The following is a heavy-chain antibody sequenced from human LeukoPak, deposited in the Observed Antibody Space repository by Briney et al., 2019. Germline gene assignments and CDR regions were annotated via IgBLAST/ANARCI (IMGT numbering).Heavy chain of an antibody. CDR2: IWYDGSDE. CDR1: GFTFSSYA. J-gene: IGHJ4*02. V-gene: IGHV3-33*08. CDR3: ATLLSRDDF. D-gene: IGHD3-10*01. Sequence: GRSLRLSCAASGFTFSSYAMHWVRQAPGKGLEWVAVIWYDGSDEYYADSVKGRFIISRDNDKNMLFLQMSSLRAEDTAVYYCATLLSRDDFWGQGTLVTVSS.